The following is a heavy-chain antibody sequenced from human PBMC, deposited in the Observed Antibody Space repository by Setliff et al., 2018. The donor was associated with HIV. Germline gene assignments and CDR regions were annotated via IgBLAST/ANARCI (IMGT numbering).Heavy chain of an antibody. D-gene: IGHD2-21*02. Sequence: GESLKISCKGSGYSFTSYWIGWVRQMPGKGLEWIGIIYPGDSDTRYSPSFQGQVTISAGKSISTAYLQWSSLKASDTAMYYCARLSVVTATRIYYFDYWGQGTLVTVSS. CDR3: ARLSVVTATRIYYFDY. CDR1: GYSFTSYW. CDR2: IYPGDSDT. J-gene: IGHJ4*02. V-gene: IGHV5-51*01.